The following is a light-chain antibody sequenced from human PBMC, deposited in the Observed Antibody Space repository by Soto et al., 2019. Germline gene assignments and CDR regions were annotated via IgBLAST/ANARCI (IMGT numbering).Light chain of an antibody. CDR2: GAS. J-gene: IGKJ1*01. Sequence: EIVMTQFPATLSVSPVERVTLSCRASQSFTSNLAWYQRKPGQAPRLLIYGASNRATGIPDRFSGSGSGTDFTLTISRLEPEDFAVYYCQQYGSSGTFGQGTKVDIK. V-gene: IGKV3-20*01. CDR3: QQYGSSGT. CDR1: QSFTSN.